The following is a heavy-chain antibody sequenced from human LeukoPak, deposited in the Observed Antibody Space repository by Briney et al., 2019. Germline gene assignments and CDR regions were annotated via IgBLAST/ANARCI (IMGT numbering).Heavy chain of an antibody. D-gene: IGHD2-15*01. CDR2: ISGSGGST. J-gene: IGHJ5*02. CDR1: GFTFSSYA. V-gene: IGHV3-23*01. CDR3: AKRLGYCSGGSCPRDP. Sequence: GGSLRLSCAASGFTFSSYAMSWVRQAPGKGLEWVSAISGSGGSTNYADSVKGRFTISRDNSKNTLYLQMNSLRAEDTAVYYCAKRLGYCSGGSCPRDPWGQGTLVTVSS.